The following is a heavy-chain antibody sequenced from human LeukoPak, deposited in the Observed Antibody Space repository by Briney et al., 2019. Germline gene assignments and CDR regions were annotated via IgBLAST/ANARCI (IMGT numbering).Heavy chain of an antibody. CDR2: IYTSGST. CDR3: ARDNGVVFYYMDV. Sequence: SETLSLTCTVSDDSITTSYWSWIRQSAGKGLEWIGRIYTSGSTNYNPSLKSRVTISVDKSKNQFSLKLSSVTAADTAIYYCARDNGVVFYYMDVWGKGTTVTVSS. D-gene: IGHD3-3*01. J-gene: IGHJ6*03. CDR1: DDSITTSY. V-gene: IGHV4-4*07.